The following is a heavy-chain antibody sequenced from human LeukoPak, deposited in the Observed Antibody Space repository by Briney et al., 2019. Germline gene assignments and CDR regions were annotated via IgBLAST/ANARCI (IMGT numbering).Heavy chain of an antibody. CDR1: GGTFSSYA. CDR3: ARDTLLWFGELHY. CDR2: IIPIFGTA. Sequence: AASVKVSCKASGGTFSSYAISWVRQAPGQGLEWMGGIIPIFGTANYAQKLQGRVTMTTDTSTSTAYMELRSLRSDDTAVYYCARDTLLWFGELHYWGQGTLVTVSS. D-gene: IGHD3-10*01. J-gene: IGHJ4*02. V-gene: IGHV1-69*05.